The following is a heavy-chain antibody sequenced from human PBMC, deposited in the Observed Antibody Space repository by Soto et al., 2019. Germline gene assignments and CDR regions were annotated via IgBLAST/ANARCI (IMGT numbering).Heavy chain of an antibody. Sequence: ASVKVSCQVSGYTLTELSMHWVRQAPGKGLEWMGGFDPEDGETIYAKKFQGRVTMTEDTSTDRAYMELISLRSEDTARYYCATDLVTGVDYWGQGTLVTVSS. CDR3: ATDLVTGVDY. CDR1: GYTLTELS. CDR2: FDPEDGET. V-gene: IGHV1-24*01. D-gene: IGHD2-21*02. J-gene: IGHJ4*02.